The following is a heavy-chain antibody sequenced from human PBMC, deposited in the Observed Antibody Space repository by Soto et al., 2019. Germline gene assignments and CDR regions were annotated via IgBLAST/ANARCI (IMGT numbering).Heavy chain of an antibody. Sequence: QLQLQESGPGLVKPSGTLSLTCAVSGGSISSNWWSWVRQPPGGGLEWIGEIEDIGTTNYNPSLKSRVTISVDKSKNQFSLKLSSVTAADTAMYFCAGSGTYYIEWWGQGTLVTVSS. CDR1: GGSISSNW. V-gene: IGHV4-4*02. CDR3: AGSGTYYIEW. CDR2: IEDIGTT. J-gene: IGHJ4*02. D-gene: IGHD3-10*01.